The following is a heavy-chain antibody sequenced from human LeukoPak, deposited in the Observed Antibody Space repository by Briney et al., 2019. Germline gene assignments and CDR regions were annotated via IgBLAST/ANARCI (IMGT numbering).Heavy chain of an antibody. J-gene: IGHJ6*03. CDR1: GYTFTSYY. V-gene: IGHV1-2*02. Sequence: ASVKVSCKASGYTFTSYYMHWVRQAPGQGLEWMGWINPNSGGTNYAQKFQGRVTMTRDTSISTAYMELSRLRSDDTAVYYCARDGSSYYDILTGYPRYYMDVWGKGTTVTVSS. CDR2: INPNSGGT. CDR3: ARDGSSYYDILTGYPRYYMDV. D-gene: IGHD3-9*01.